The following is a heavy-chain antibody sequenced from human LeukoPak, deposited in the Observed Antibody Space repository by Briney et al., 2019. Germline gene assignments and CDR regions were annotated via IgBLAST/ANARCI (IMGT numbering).Heavy chain of an antibody. CDR3: ARGAGRGGYYFDY. Sequence: GGSPRLSCAASGFTFSRYSMNWVRQAPGKGLEWVSYISGSSSTIYYADSVKGRFTISRDNAKNSLYLQMNSLRDEDTAVYYCARGAGRGGYYFDYWDQGTLVSVSS. D-gene: IGHD6-13*01. J-gene: IGHJ4*02. CDR1: GFTFSRYS. CDR2: ISGSSSTI. V-gene: IGHV3-48*02.